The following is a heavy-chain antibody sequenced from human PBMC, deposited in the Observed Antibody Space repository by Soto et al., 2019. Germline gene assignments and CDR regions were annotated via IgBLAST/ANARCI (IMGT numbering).Heavy chain of an antibody. CDR1: GFTFSSYG. V-gene: IGHV3-30*18. CDR3: AKNWDSLDS. CDR2: ISYDGSNK. Sequence: GGSLRLSCAASGFTFSSYGMHWVRQAPGKGLEWVAVISYDGSNKYYADSVKGRFTISRDNSKNTLYLQMNSLRADDTAVYYCAKNWDSLDSWGQGTLVTVSS. D-gene: IGHD1-26*01. J-gene: IGHJ4*02.